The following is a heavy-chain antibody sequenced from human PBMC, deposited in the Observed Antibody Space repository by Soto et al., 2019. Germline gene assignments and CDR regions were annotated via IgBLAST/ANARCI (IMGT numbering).Heavy chain of an antibody. CDR1: GYTFTSYG. Sequence: ASVKVSCKASGYTFTSYGISWVRQAPGQGLEWMGWISAYNGNTNYAQKLQGRVTMTTDTSTSTAYMELRSLRSDDTAVYYCAREAHNWNDTGNWFDPWGQGTLVTVSS. J-gene: IGHJ5*02. V-gene: IGHV1-18*01. CDR2: ISAYNGNT. D-gene: IGHD1-1*01. CDR3: AREAHNWNDTGNWFDP.